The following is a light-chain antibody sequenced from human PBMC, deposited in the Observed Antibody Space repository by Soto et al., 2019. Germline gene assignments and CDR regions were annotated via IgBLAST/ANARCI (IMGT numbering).Light chain of an antibody. CDR1: QTISSW. V-gene: IGKV1-5*01. CDR2: DAS. Sequence: DIQMTQSPSTLSASVGDRVTITCRASQTISSWLAWYQQKPGKAPELLIYDASTLESGVPSRFSGSGSGTEFSLTISSLQPDDFATFYCQQYSSFSRTFGQGTRLEIK. J-gene: IGKJ5*01. CDR3: QQYSSFSRT.